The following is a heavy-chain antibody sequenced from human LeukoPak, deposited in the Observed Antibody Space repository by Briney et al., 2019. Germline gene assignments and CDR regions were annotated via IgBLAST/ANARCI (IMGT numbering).Heavy chain of an antibody. V-gene: IGHV4-39*01. Sequence: KSSETLSLTCTVSGGCISSSSYYWGWIRQPPGKGLEGIGSIYYSGSTYYNPSLKSRVTISVDTSKNQFSLKLSSVTAADTAVYYCARILEWLFYVDYWGQGTLVTVSS. CDR1: GGCISSSSYY. D-gene: IGHD3-3*01. J-gene: IGHJ4*02. CDR3: ARILEWLFYVDY. CDR2: IYYSGST.